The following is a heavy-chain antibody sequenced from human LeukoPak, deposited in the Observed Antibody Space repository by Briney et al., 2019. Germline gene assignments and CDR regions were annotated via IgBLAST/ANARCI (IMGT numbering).Heavy chain of an antibody. CDR2: ISADGGST. J-gene: IGHJ4*02. V-gene: IGHV3-43*02. CDR3: AKDKAGTIVWYGRWAIGLFDY. CDR1: GFNFDAYA. D-gene: IGHD6-13*01. Sequence: GGSLRLSCAASGFNFDAYAMHWVCQAPGKGLQWVSLISADGGSTYYADSVKGRFTISRDNSKNSLYLQMNSLTTEDTAFYYCAKDKAGTIVWYGRWAIGLFDYWGQGTLLTVSS.